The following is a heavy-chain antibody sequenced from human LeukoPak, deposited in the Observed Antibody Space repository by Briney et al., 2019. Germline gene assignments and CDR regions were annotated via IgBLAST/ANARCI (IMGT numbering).Heavy chain of an antibody. CDR3: ARGKYYDSSGYRPYYHYYYXXV. J-gene: IGHJ6*03. CDR2: IYYNGRT. D-gene: IGHD3-22*01. Sequence: PSETLSLTCTVSGGSISDYYWSWIRQPPGQGLEWIGYIYYNGRTKYNPFLKGRLSISVDTSTNQFSLRLSSVTAADTAVYYCARGKYYDSSGYRPYYHYYYXXVWGXXTTXTVSS. V-gene: IGHV4-59*01. CDR1: GGSISDYY.